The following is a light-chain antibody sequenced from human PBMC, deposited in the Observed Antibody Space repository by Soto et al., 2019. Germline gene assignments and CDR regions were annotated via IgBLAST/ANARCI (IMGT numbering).Light chain of an antibody. V-gene: IGLV2-8*01. CDR3: SSYAASNNFYFV. CDR2: EVT. CDR1: SSDVCGYNY. Sequence: QSVLTQPPSASGSPGQSVTISCTGTSSDVCGYNYVSWYQQYPGRAPKLMIYEVTKRPSGVPDRFSGSKSGNTAFLTVSGLQAEDEADYYCSSYAASNNFYFVFGGGTKVTVL. J-gene: IGLJ3*02.